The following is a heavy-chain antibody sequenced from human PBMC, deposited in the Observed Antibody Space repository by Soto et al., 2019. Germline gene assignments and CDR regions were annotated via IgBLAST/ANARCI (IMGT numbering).Heavy chain of an antibody. CDR3: ATYLTTVTTLWAFDI. D-gene: IGHD4-17*01. CDR1: GYTFTSYG. V-gene: IGHV1-18*01. Sequence: ASVKVSCKASGYTFTSYGISWVRQAPGQGLEWMGWISAYNGNTNYAQKLQGRVTITEDESTNTAYMELSSLRSEDTAVYYCATYLTTVTTLWAFDIWGQGTMVTVSS. CDR2: ISAYNGNT. J-gene: IGHJ3*02.